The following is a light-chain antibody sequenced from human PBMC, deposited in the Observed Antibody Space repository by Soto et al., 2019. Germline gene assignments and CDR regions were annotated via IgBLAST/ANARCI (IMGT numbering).Light chain of an antibody. Sequence: DIQMTQSPSTLSASVGDRVTITCRASQSIGSWLVWYQQKPGKAPKLLIYDASSLESGVPSRFGGSGSGTEFTLTISSLQPDDAATYYCQQYNIDSGKFGQGNKVDIK. CDR2: DAS. J-gene: IGKJ1*01. CDR1: QSIGSW. CDR3: QQYNIDSGK. V-gene: IGKV1-5*01.